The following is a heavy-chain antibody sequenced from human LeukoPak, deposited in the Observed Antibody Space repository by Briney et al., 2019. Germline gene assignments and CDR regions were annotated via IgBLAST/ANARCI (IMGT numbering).Heavy chain of an antibody. V-gene: IGHV4-59*11. CDR1: GGSIGGHY. CDR3: ARWYYYYYGMDV. CDR2: IYYSGST. Sequence: SETLSLTCSVSGGSIGGHYWNWIRQPPGKGLEWIGYIYYSGSTNYNPSLKSRVTISVDTSKNQFSLKLSSVTAADTAVYYCARWYYYYYGMDVWGQGTTVTVSS. J-gene: IGHJ6*02.